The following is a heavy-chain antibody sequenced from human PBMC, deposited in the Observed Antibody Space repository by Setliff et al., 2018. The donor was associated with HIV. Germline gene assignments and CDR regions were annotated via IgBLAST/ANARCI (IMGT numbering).Heavy chain of an antibody. J-gene: IGHJ1*01. CDR2: VYYAGGT. CDR3: VHMEWDLLFQFQL. V-gene: IGHV4-39*01. CDR1: GASITSPSYY. D-gene: IGHD1-26*01. Sequence: SETLSLTCTVSGASITSPSYYWGWIRQPPGKGLQWIGTVYYAGGTYYNPSLKSRVTISVDTSKSQISLQMSAVTAADTATYYCVHMEWDLLFQFQLWGQGKMVTVSS.